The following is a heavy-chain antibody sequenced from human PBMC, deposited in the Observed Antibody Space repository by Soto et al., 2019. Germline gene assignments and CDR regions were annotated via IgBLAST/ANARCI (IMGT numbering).Heavy chain of an antibody. CDR3: TRHIPALGLIDY. J-gene: IGHJ4*02. Sequence: QLGGSLRLSCAASGFIFGNYDMNWVRQSPGKGLQWISFISRGSSTVYYAESVRGRFTVSRDNAKNSLFLQMHSLRDEDTAVYFCTRHIPALGLIDYWGQGTRVTVSS. D-gene: IGHD2-2*02. CDR2: ISRGSSTV. CDR1: GFIFGNYD. V-gene: IGHV3-48*02.